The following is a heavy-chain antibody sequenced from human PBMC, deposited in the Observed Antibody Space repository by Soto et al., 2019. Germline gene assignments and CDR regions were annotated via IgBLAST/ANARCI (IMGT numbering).Heavy chain of an antibody. Sequence: PGGSLRLSCAASGFTFSSYAMVWVRQAAEKGLEWVASISNNGDTAYYADPVKGRFTISRGNSENTLYLQMNGLRADDTALYFCAKSRVFIGAIVTLLDSWGQGTQVTVSS. CDR2: ISNNGDTA. D-gene: IGHD3-16*02. CDR3: AKSRVFIGAIVTLLDS. J-gene: IGHJ4*02. CDR1: GFTFSSYA. V-gene: IGHV3-23*01.